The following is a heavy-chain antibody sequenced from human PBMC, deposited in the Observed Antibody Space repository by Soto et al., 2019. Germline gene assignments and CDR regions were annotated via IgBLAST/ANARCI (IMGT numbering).Heavy chain of an antibody. Sequence: QVQLVESGGGVVQPGRSLRLSCAASGFTFSNYGMHWVRQAPGKGLEWVAVISYDGSNQYYADSVKGRFTISRDTSKNTLYVQVNSLRAEDTAVYYWVAGTDAFDIWGQGTMVTVSS. CDR3: VAGTDAFDI. CDR2: ISYDGSNQ. J-gene: IGHJ3*02. D-gene: IGHD6-19*01. CDR1: GFTFSNYG. V-gene: IGHV3-30*03.